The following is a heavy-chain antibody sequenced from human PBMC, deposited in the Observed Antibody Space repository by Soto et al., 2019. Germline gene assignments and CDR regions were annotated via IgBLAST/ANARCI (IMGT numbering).Heavy chain of an antibody. Sequence: VQLVESGGGLVKPGGSLRLSCAASGFTFSSYSMNWVRQAPGKGLEWVSSISSSSSYIYYADSVKGRFTISRDNAKNSLYLQMNSLRAEDTAVYYCAREGKGGDYFDYWGQGTLVTVSS. J-gene: IGHJ4*02. V-gene: IGHV3-21*01. D-gene: IGHD3-10*01. CDR3: AREGKGGDYFDY. CDR1: GFTFSSYS. CDR2: ISSSSSYI.